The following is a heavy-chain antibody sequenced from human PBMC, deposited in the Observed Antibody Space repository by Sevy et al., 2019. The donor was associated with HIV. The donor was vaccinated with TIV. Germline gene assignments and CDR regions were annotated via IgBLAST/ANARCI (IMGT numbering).Heavy chain of an antibody. V-gene: IGHV3-30-3*01. D-gene: IGHD3-22*01. Sequence: GGSLRLSCAGSGFTFRSYAIHWVRQAPGRGLEWVAVISYDGNKKYYADSVKGRFTISRDDSKNTLFLQMSSLTTEDTALYYCARDQGAYNDGPGGYWGQGTLVTVSS. CDR2: ISYDGNKK. CDR3: ARDQGAYNDGPGGY. J-gene: IGHJ4*02. CDR1: GFTFRSYA.